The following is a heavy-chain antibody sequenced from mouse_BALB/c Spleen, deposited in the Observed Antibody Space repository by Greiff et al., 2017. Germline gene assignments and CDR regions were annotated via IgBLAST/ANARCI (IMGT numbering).Heavy chain of an antibody. D-gene: IGHD1-1*01. Sequence: EVQLMESGGGLVKPGGSLKLSCAASGFTFSSYAMSWVRQTPEQRLEWVASISSGGSTYYPDSVKGRFTISRDNARNILYLQMSSLRSEDTAMYYCARGGNYGSSYDYWGQGTTLTVSA. V-gene: IGHV5-6-5*01. CDR3: ARGGNYGSSYDY. CDR1: GFTFSSYA. CDR2: ISSGGST. J-gene: IGHJ2*01.